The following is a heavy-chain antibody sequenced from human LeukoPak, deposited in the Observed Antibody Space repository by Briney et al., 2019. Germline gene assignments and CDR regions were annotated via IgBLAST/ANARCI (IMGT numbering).Heavy chain of an antibody. CDR3: ARGRVSLNYCFDY. CDR1: GYTSTGYY. J-gene: IGHJ4*02. V-gene: IGHV1-2*04. D-gene: IGHD2-2*01. CDR2: INPNSGGT. Sequence: GASVKVSCKASGYTSTGYYMHWVRQAPGQGLEWMGWINPNSGGTNYAQKFQGWVTMTRDTSISTAYMELSSLRSEDTAVYYCARGRVSLNYCFDYWGQGTLVTVSS.